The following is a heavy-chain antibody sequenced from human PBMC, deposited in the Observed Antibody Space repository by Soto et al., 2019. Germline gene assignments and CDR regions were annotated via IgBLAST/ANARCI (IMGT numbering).Heavy chain of an antibody. J-gene: IGHJ3*02. Sequence: SETLSLTCTVSGGSVSSSSNYYWGWIRQPPGKGLEWIGSIYYSGSTYYNPSLKSRVTISVDTSMNQFSLRLASVTAADTAVYYCARGGYNPFGYYYDSSGYYSDAFDIWGQGTMVTVSS. CDR2: IYYSGST. CDR3: ARGGYNPFGYYYDSSGYYSDAFDI. CDR1: GGSVSSSSNYY. V-gene: IGHV4-39*01. D-gene: IGHD3-22*01.